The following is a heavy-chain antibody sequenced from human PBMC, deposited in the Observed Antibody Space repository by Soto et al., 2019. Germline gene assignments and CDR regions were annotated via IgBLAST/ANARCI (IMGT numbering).Heavy chain of an antibody. V-gene: IGHV5-51*01. Sequence: PGESLKISCKASGYTFTTYWIGWVRQLPGKGLEWMGIFYPGDSETRYSPSFQGRVTISADKSINTAYLQWSSLKAPDTAMYYCARGVYNYGSFGMDVWGQGTTVTVSS. D-gene: IGHD5-18*01. J-gene: IGHJ6*02. CDR2: FYPGDSET. CDR3: ARGVYNYGSFGMDV. CDR1: GYTFTTYW.